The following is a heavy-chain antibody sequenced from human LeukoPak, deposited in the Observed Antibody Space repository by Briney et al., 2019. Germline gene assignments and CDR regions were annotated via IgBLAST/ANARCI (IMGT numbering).Heavy chain of an antibody. CDR3: ARGPSQRRVVPRRGDAFDI. J-gene: IGHJ3*02. Sequence: PSETLSLTCTVSGGSISSSSYYWGWIRQPPGKGLEWIGSIYYSGSTYYNPSLKSRVTISVDTSKNQFSLKLSSVTAADTAVYYCARGPSQRRVVPRRGDAFDIWGQGTMVTVSS. CDR1: GGSISSSSYY. V-gene: IGHV4-39*07. CDR2: IYYSGST. D-gene: IGHD2-8*01.